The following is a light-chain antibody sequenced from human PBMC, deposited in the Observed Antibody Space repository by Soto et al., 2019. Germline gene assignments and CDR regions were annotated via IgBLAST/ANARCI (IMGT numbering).Light chain of an antibody. V-gene: IGLV2-14*01. Sequence: SHPGSVSGSPGQAITISCTGTSGDIGSYNRVSWYQQHPGKAPKLIIYEVTDRPSGVSNRFSGSKSGNTASLTISGLQAEDEAQYYCSSYTNINTRACVFGTGTKVTAL. CDR3: SSYTNINTRACV. CDR1: SGDIGSYNR. J-gene: IGLJ1*01. CDR2: EVT.